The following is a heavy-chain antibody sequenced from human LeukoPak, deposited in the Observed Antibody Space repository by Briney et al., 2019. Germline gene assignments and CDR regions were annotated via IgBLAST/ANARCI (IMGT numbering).Heavy chain of an antibody. D-gene: IGHD3-10*01. CDR2: ISGSGGST. Sequence: WGSLRLSCAASGFTFSSYAMSWVRQAPGKGLEWVSAISGSGGSTYYADSVKGRFTISRDNSKNTLYLQMNSLRAEDTAVYYCAKLHGSGTPSQGDAFDIWGQGTMVTVSS. V-gene: IGHV3-23*01. J-gene: IGHJ3*02. CDR1: GFTFSSYA. CDR3: AKLHGSGTPSQGDAFDI.